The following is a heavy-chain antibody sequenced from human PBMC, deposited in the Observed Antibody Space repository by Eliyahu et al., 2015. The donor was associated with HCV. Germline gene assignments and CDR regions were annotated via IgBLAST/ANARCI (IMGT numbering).Heavy chain of an antibody. CDR1: GITFSNVW. V-gene: IGHV3-15*05. D-gene: IGHD4/OR15-4a*01. CDR3: ITSRLWTFYGMDV. Sequence: EVQLVGSGGGLVKPGGSLRLSCVVSGITFSNVWLTWVRQAPGRGLEWVGRIKSKTDGGTSDYAAPVKGRFTISRDDAENTLYLQMDSLRTEDTAVYYCITSRLWTFYGMDVWGQGTTVTVSS. CDR2: IKSKTDGGTS. J-gene: IGHJ6*02.